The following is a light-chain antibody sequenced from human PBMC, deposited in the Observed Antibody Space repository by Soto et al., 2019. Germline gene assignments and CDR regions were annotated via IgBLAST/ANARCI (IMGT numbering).Light chain of an antibody. J-gene: IGKJ1*01. CDR3: QKYNSAPPT. V-gene: IGKV1-27*01. CDR2: AAS. Sequence: DIQMTQSPSSLSASVGDRVTITCRASQGISNYLAWYQQKPGKVPKLLIYAASTLQSGVPSRFSGSGSGTDFTLTISGLQPEDVATYYCQKYNSAPPTFGQGTKLDIK. CDR1: QGISNY.